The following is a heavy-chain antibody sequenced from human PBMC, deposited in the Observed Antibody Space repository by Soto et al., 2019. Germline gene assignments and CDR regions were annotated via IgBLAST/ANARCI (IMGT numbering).Heavy chain of an antibody. Sequence: QLQLQESGPGLVKPSETLSLTCTVSGGSISSGRYYWGWIRQPPGKGLEWIGSIYYSGSTYYNPSCQSRVSISLDTSEIQSSFKLSPVTAADTAVYYCARHLSEDSSSPDFDYWGQGTLVTVSS. D-gene: IGHD6-6*01. CDR3: ARHLSEDSSSPDFDY. V-gene: IGHV4-39*01. CDR1: GGSISSGRYY. J-gene: IGHJ4*02. CDR2: IYYSGST.